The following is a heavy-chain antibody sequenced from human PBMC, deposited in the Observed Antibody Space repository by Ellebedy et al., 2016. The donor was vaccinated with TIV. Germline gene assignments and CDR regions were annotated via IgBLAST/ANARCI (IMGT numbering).Heavy chain of an antibody. CDR1: GFTFSNSD. CDR2: VNWNGNST. CDR3: ARDQLRCGGDCYSLPRYYFDY. J-gene: IGHJ4*02. D-gene: IGHD2-21*02. V-gene: IGHV3-35*01. Sequence: GESLKISCAASGFTFSNSDMNWVHQAPGKGLERVSAVNWNGNSTHHADSVKGRFTISRDSSKNTLYLQMNSLRAEDTAVYYCARDQLRCGGDCYSLPRYYFDYWGQGTLVTVSS.